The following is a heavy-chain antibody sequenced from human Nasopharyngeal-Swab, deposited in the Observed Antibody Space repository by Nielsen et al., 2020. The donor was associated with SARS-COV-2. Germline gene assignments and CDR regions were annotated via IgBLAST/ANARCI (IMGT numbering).Heavy chain of an antibody. J-gene: IGHJ3*02. CDR2: ISYDGSNK. CDR3: AKIPDSSGYYSYEITGAFDI. CDR1: GFTFSSYG. D-gene: IGHD3-22*01. Sequence: GESLKISCAASGFTFSSYGMHWVRQAPGKGLEWVAVISYDGSNKYYADSVKGRFTISRDNSKNTLYLQMNSLRAEDTAVYYCAKIPDSSGYYSYEITGAFDIWGQGTMVTVSS. V-gene: IGHV3-30*18.